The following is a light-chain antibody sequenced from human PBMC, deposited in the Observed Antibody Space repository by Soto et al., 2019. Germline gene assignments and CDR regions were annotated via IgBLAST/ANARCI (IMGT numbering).Light chain of an antibody. V-gene: IGKV3-20*01. J-gene: IGKJ3*01. CDR3: PVYGFSPRN. CDR1: QSASGSY. CDR2: RAS. Sequence: MVTKSPCTVSFPPGETATLYCRASQSASGSYLAWCHQKPGQPPRPLIYRASRRATGITDRFSGSGCGTDFTLTISLLEPEDFVLYFCPVYGFSPRNFGPGTKVAIK.